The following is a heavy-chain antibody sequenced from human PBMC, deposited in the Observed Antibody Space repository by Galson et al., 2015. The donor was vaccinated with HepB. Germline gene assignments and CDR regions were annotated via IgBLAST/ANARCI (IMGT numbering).Heavy chain of an antibody. D-gene: IGHD3-3*02. CDR1: GFAFSNYW. CDR2: INSDGSGT. Sequence: SLRLSCAASGFAFSNYWMHWVRQAPGKGLVWVSRINSDGSGTSYADSVKGRFTISRDNAWNTVYLQMNSLRAEDTAVYYCARISIKWGLRSPPDYWGQGTLVTVSS. CDR3: ARISIKWGLRSPPDY. J-gene: IGHJ4*02. V-gene: IGHV3-74*01.